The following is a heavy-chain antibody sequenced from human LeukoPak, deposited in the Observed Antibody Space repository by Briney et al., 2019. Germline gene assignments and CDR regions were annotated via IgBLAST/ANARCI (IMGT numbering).Heavy chain of an antibody. J-gene: IGHJ3*02. Sequence: PGGSLRLSCAASGFTFSSYSMNWVRQAPGKGLEWVSYISSSSSTIYYADSVKGRFTISRDNAKNSLYLQMNSLRAEDTAVYYCARGYSRAAFDIWGQGTAVAVSS. CDR1: GFTFSSYS. CDR3: ARGYSRAAFDI. V-gene: IGHV3-48*04. D-gene: IGHD2-15*01. CDR2: ISSSSSTI.